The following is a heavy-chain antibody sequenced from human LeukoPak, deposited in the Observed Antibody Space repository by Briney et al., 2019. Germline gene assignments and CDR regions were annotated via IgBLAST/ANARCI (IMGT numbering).Heavy chain of an antibody. D-gene: IGHD6-19*01. CDR3: AKGSKAVLFTRDHYMDV. CDR1: GFTFSSYG. V-gene: IGHV3-30*02. Sequence: GGSLRLSCAASGFTFSSYGIHWVRQAPGKGLEWVAFIRYDGSNKYYADSVRGRFTISRDNSKNTLYLHMNSLRAEDTAVYFCAKGSKAVLFTRDHYMDVWGKGTTVTISS. J-gene: IGHJ6*03. CDR2: IRYDGSNK.